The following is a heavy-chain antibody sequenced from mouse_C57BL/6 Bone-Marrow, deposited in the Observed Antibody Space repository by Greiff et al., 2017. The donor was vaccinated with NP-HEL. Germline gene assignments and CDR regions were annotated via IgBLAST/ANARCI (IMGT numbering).Heavy chain of an antibody. Sequence: SGRCLVKPGGSLKLSCAASGFTFRDYGMHWVRQAPEQGLAWVAYISSGSSTIYYADTVKGRFTISRDNAKNTLFLQMTSLRSEDTAMYYCARNDGYYFDYWGQGTTLTVSS. CDR3: ARNDGYYFDY. J-gene: IGHJ2*01. CDR1: GFTFRDYG. CDR2: ISSGSSTI. V-gene: IGHV5-17*01. D-gene: IGHD2-12*01.